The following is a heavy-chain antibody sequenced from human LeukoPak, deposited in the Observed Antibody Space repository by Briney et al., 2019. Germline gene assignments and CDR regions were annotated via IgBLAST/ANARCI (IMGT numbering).Heavy chain of an antibody. CDR3: ARDSLKRTNPLFDY. Sequence: ASVKVSCKASGYTFTSYDINWVRQATGQGLEWMGWMNPNSGNTGYAQKFQGRVTMTRNTSISTAYMELSSLRSEDTAVYYCARDSLKRTNPLFDYWGQGTLVTVSS. V-gene: IGHV1-8*01. CDR2: MNPNSGNT. J-gene: IGHJ4*02. CDR1: GYTFTSYD. D-gene: IGHD1-14*01.